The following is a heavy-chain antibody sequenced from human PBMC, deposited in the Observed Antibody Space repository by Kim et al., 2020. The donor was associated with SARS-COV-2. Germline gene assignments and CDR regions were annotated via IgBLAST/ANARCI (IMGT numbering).Heavy chain of an antibody. D-gene: IGHD6-13*01. V-gene: IGHV4-39*07. J-gene: IGHJ6*02. CDR1: GGSISSSSYY. CDR3: ARDGGYSSSEYGMDV. Sequence: SETLSLTCTVSGGSISSSSYYWGWIRQPPGKGLEWIGSIYYSGSTYYNPSLKSRVTISVDTSKNQFSLKLSSVTAADTAVYYCARDGGYSSSEYGMDVWGQGTTVTVSS. CDR2: IYYSGST.